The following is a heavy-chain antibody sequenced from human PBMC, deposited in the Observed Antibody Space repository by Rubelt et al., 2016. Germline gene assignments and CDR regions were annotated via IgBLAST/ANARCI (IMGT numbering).Heavy chain of an antibody. V-gene: IGHV3-49*03. CDR2: IRSKAYGGTT. CDR3: TRVKLVAYDFWTLDYYYGMDV. D-gene: IGHD3-3*01. CDR1: A. J-gene: IGHJ6*02. Sequence: AMSWFRQAPGKGLEWVGFIRSKAYGGTTEYAASVKGRFTISRDDSKSIAYLQMNSLKTEDTAVHYCTRVKLVAYDFWTLDYYYGMDVWGQGNTVAVSS.